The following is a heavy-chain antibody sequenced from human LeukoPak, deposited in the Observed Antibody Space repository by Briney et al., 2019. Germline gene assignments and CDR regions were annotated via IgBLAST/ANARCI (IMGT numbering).Heavy chain of an antibody. Sequence: SETLSLTCTVSGGSISSYYWGWIRQPPGKGLEWIGYIYTSGSTNYNPSLKSRVTISVDTSKNQFSLKLSSVTAADTAVYYCATSTHSTDAEYFQHWGQGTLVTVSS. CDR3: ATSTHSTDAEYFQH. CDR1: GGSISSYY. J-gene: IGHJ1*01. D-gene: IGHD6-13*01. CDR2: IYTSGST. V-gene: IGHV4-4*09.